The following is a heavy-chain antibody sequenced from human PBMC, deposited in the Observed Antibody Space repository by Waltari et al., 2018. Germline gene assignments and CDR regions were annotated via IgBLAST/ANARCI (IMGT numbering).Heavy chain of an antibody. D-gene: IGHD6-19*01. V-gene: IGHV1-3*01. Sequence: QVQLVQSGAEVKKPGASVNVSCKASGYTFTSSTMHWVRQAPGQRHGWMGWINPGNGNTKYSQNFQGRVTITRDTSASTAYMELSSLRSEDTAVYYCARGGYSSGWYGVWNYYGMDVWGQGTTVTVSS. CDR1: GYTFTSST. CDR2: INPGNGNT. J-gene: IGHJ6*02. CDR3: ARGGYSSGWYGVWNYYGMDV.